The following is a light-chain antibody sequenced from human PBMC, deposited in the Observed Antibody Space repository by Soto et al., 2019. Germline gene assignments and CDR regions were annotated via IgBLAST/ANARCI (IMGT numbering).Light chain of an antibody. CDR3: QHYRSAPFT. J-gene: IGKJ3*01. CDR2: GAS. Sequence: EIVLTQSPGTLSLSPGERATLSCRASQSVSSSYLAWYQQKPGQAPRLLIYGASSRASGIPDRFRGSGSGTDFTLTISRPEPEDFAVYYCQHYRSAPFTFGPGTKVDIK. V-gene: IGKV3-20*01. CDR1: QSVSSSY.